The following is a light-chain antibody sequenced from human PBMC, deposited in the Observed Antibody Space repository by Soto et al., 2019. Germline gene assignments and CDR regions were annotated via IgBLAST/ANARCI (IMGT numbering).Light chain of an antibody. Sequence: DIPMTQSPSPLSASVGDRVTITCQASQDIRNYLNWYQKKPGKAPKLLIYDASSLEEGVPSRFSGSGSGTDFTFTISSLQPEDFATYYCQQYADQFTFGPGTEVD. V-gene: IGKV1-33*01. J-gene: IGKJ3*01. CDR2: DAS. CDR1: QDIRNY. CDR3: QQYADQFT.